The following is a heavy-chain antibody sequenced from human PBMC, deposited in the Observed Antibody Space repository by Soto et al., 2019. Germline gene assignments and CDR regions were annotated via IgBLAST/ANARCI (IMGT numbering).Heavy chain of an antibody. J-gene: IGHJ6*02. CDR3: ARDNGFGESDV. V-gene: IGHV1-18*01. CDR1: GYSFTSYG. D-gene: IGHD3-10*01. Sequence: QVQLVQSGAEVKKPGASVKVSCKASGYSFTSYGISWVRQAPGQGLEWMRWISAYNGNTNYAQKLQGRVTMTTDTSPSTASMELRSLRSDDTAVYYCARDNGFGESDVWGQGTTVTVSS. CDR2: ISAYNGNT.